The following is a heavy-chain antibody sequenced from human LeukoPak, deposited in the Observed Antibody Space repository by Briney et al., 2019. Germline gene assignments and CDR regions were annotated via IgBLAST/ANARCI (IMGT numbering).Heavy chain of an antibody. Sequence: PSETLSLTCSVSGGSICGRGHYWGWIRQPPGKGLEWIGYVYYNGITHYNPSLKSRITVSVDTPKNQFSLKLTSLTAADSAVYYCVRLAFVVGAAAIAPVDNWGQGTLVTVSS. V-gene: IGHV4-39*01. J-gene: IGHJ4*02. CDR2: VYYNGIT. CDR1: GGSICGRGHY. D-gene: IGHD2-15*01. CDR3: VRLAFVVGAAAIAPVDN.